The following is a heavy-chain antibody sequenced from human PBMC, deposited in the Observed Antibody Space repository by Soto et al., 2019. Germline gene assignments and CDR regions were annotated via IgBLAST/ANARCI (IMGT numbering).Heavy chain of an antibody. Sequence: EVQLEESGGALVQPGRSLRLSCAASGFTFDDYAMYWVRQVLGKGLEWVSSISWNSGNRGYADSLKGRFTTSRDNAENSLYLQMNSLRPEDTALYYCVRSKGGYSYGTPFDYWGQGTLVTVSS. V-gene: IGHV3-9*01. CDR3: VRSKGGYSYGTPFDY. CDR1: GFTFDDYA. J-gene: IGHJ4*02. D-gene: IGHD5-18*01. CDR2: ISWNSGNR.